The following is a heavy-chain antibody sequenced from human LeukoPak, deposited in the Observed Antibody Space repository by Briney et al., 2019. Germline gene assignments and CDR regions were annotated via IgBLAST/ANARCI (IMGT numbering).Heavy chain of an antibody. CDR3: AKDREMYDYGGYFDY. D-gene: IGHD4-23*01. CDR2: ISGSGGST. Sequence: GGSLRLSCAASGFTFSSYAMSWVRQAPGKGLEWVSAISGSGGSTYYADSVKGRFTISRDDSKNTLYLQMNSLRAEDTAVYYCAKDREMYDYGGYFDYWGQGTLVTVSS. CDR1: GFTFSSYA. V-gene: IGHV3-23*01. J-gene: IGHJ4*02.